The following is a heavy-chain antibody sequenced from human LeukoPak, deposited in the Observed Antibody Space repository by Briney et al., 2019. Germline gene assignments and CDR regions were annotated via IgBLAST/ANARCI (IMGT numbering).Heavy chain of an antibody. Sequence: PGGSLRLSCAASGFTFSSYAMSWVRQAPGKGLEWVSFISTSSSYIYYADSVKGRFTISRDNAKNSLYLQMNSLRAEDTAVYYCARDGSTPWGYYMDVWGKGTTVTVSS. V-gene: IGHV3-21*01. J-gene: IGHJ6*03. CDR3: ARDGSTPWGYYMDV. CDR2: ISTSSSYI. D-gene: IGHD7-27*01. CDR1: GFTFSSYA.